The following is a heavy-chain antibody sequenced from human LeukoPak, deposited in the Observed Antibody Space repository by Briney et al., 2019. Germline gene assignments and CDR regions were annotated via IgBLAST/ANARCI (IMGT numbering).Heavy chain of an antibody. CDR3: ARHSGSSGWVDWFDP. Sequence: SETLSLTCTVSGGSISSYYWSWIRQPPGKGLEWIGYICYSGSTNYNPSLKSRVTISVDTSKNQFSLKLSSVTAADTVVYYCARHSGSSGWVDWFDPWGQGTLVTVSS. CDR1: GGSISSYY. V-gene: IGHV4-59*08. J-gene: IGHJ5*02. D-gene: IGHD6-19*01. CDR2: ICYSGST.